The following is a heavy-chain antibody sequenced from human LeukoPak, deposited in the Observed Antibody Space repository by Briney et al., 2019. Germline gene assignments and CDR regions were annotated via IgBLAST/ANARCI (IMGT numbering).Heavy chain of an antibody. CDR2: INPNSGGT. CDR3: ARCVAAGIGCYYGMDV. CDR1: GYTSTGYY. J-gene: IGHJ6*02. Sequence: GASVTVSCKASGYTSTGYYMHWVRQAPGQGREWMGWINPNSGGTNYAQKFQGRVTMTRDTSISTAYMELSRLRSDDTAVYYCARCVAAGIGCYYGMDVWGQGTTVTVSS. V-gene: IGHV1-2*02. D-gene: IGHD6-13*01.